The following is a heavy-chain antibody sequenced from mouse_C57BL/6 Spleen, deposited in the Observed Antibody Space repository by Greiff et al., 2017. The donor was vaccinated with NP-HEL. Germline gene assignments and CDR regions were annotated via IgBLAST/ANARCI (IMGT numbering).Heavy chain of an antibody. CDR1: GYTFTDYE. CDR3: TGTFYYFDY. J-gene: IGHJ2*01. CDR2: IDPETGGT. V-gene: IGHV1-15*01. Sequence: QVQLQQSGAELVRPGASVTLSCKASGYTFTDYEMRWVKQTPVHGLEWIGAIDPETGGTAYNQKFKGKAILTADKSSSTAYMELRSLTSEDSAVYYCTGTFYYFDYWGQGTTLTVSS.